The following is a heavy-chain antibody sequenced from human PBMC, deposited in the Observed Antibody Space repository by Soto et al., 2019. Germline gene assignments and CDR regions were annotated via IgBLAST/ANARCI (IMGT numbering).Heavy chain of an antibody. D-gene: IGHD5-12*01. CDR3: ARDSGYDNPDYGMDV. CDR2: IYSGGST. V-gene: IGHV3-66*01. J-gene: IGHJ6*02. CDR1: GFAVVSNS. Sequence: GGSLKLSCAPHGFAVVSNSMIWVRQAPGKGLEWVSVIYSGGSTYYADSVKGRFTISRDNSKNTLYLQMNSLRAEDTAVYYCARDSGYDNPDYGMDVWGQGT.